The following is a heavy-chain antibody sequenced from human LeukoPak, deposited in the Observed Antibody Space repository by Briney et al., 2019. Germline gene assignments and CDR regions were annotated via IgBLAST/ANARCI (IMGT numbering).Heavy chain of an antibody. D-gene: IGHD3-10*01. J-gene: IGHJ4*02. CDR3: GRDVSYRVDY. V-gene: IGHV3-74*01. CDR1: GFTFRSYW. Sequence: GGSLRLSCAASGFTFRSYWMHWVRQVPWKGLVWVSRINSDGSSTSYADSVKGRFTISRDNAKNTLYLQMNSLRAEDTAVYYCGRDVSYRVDYWGQGTLVTVSS. CDR2: INSDGSST.